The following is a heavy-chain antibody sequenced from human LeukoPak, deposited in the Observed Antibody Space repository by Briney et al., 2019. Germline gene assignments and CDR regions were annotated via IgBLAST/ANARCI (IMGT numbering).Heavy chain of an antibody. CDR2: IKQDGSEK. CDR3: ARRYADFDY. V-gene: IGHV3-7*01. Sequence: PGGSLRLSCAASGLTFSSYWMSWVRQAPGKGLEWVANIKQDGSEKYYVDSVKGRFTISRDNAKNSLYLQMNSLRAEDTAVYYCARRYADFDYWGQGTLVTVSS. D-gene: IGHD1-1*01. J-gene: IGHJ4*02. CDR1: GLTFSSYW.